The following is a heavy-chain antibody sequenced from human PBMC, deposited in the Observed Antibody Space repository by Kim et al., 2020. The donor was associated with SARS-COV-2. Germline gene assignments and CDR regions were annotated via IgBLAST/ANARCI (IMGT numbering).Heavy chain of an antibody. D-gene: IGHD3-10*01. CDR3: ARGLYYYGSGSYLLDY. J-gene: IGHJ4*02. V-gene: IGHV3-11*05. Sequence: SVKGRSTIARDNAKNSLYLQMNSLRAEDTAVYYCARGLYYYGSGSYLLDYWGQGTLVTVSS.